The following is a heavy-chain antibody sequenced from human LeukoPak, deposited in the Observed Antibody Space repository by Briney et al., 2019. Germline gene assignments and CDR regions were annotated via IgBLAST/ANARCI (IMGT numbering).Heavy chain of an antibody. CDR1: GGSISSYY. J-gene: IGHJ4*02. CDR2: IYYSGST. CDR3: ASPSLMSGEPSYFDF. D-gene: IGHD4-17*01. Sequence: SETLSLTCTVSGGSISSYYWSWIRQPPGKGLEWIGYIYYSGSTNYNPSLKSRVTISVDTSKNQFSLKLTSVTAADTAVYYCASPSLMSGEPSYFDFWGQGTLVSVSA. V-gene: IGHV4-59*12.